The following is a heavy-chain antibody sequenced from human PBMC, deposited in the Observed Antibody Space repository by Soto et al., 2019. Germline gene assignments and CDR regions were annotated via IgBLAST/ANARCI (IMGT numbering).Heavy chain of an antibody. J-gene: IGHJ3*01. CDR1: VFSRSADGGG. D-gene: IGHD2-2*01. Sequence: QITLKEAGRTLVKPTQTLTLTCTFSVFSRSADGGGVGWIRQPPGKALERLALIYWDDDKRNRPYLKSRLTITKDTSKNQVVLTMTNMDPVDTATYYCAHAYGVTSWPEDAFDVWGHGTVVTFSS. CDR2: IYWDDDK. CDR3: AHAYGVTSWPEDAFDV. V-gene: IGHV2-5*02.